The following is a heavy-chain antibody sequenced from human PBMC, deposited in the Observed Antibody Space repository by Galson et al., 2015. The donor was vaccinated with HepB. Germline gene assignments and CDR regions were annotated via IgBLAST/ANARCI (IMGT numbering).Heavy chain of an antibody. D-gene: IGHD5-24*01. CDR2: IYSGGST. CDR3: AREAWLQPTSQLDY. CDR1: GFTVSSNY. V-gene: IGHV3-66*01. J-gene: IGHJ4*02. Sequence: SLRLSCAASGFTVSSNYMSWVRQAPGKGLEWVSVIYSGGSTYYADSVKGRFTISRDNSKNSLYLQMNSLRAEDTAVYYCAREAWLQPTSQLDYWGQGTLVTVSS.